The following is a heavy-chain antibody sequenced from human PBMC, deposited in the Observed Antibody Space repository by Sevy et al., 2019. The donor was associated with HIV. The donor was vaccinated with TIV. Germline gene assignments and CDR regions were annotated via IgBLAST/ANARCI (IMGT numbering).Heavy chain of an antibody. CDR2: ITVSSSYI. CDR1: GFTFSTYT. CDR3: ARGGSNDGYESFDI. D-gene: IGHD2-21*02. J-gene: IGHJ3*02. V-gene: IGHV3-21*01. Sequence: GGSLRLSCAPSGFTFSTYTINWVRQAPGKGLEWVSSITVSSSYINYADSMKGRITISRDNVKKSLFLQMNSLRAEDTAVYYCARGGSNDGYESFDIWGQGTMVTVSS.